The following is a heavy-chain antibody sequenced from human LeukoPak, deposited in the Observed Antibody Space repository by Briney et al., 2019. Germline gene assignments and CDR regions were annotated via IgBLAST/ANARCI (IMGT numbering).Heavy chain of an antibody. Sequence: GGSLRLSCAASGFTFDDYGMSWVRQAPGKGLEWVSGINWNGGSTGYADSVKGRFTISRDNAKNSLYLQMNSLRAEDTALYYCARGRGHYYDSSGYTPGGYWGQGTLVTVSS. CDR3: ARGRGHYYDSSGYTPGGY. V-gene: IGHV3-20*04. J-gene: IGHJ4*02. CDR2: INWNGGST. CDR1: GFTFDDYG. D-gene: IGHD3-22*01.